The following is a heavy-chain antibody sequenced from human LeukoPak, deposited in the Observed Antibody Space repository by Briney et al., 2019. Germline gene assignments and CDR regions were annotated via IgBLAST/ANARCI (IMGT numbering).Heavy chain of an antibody. J-gene: IGHJ4*02. V-gene: IGHV3-30*02. CDR1: GFTFSTYG. Sequence: QTGGSLRLSCAASGFTFSTYGMHWVRQAPGKGLEWVAFIRYDGRNKYYADSVKGRFTISRDNSKNTLCLQMNSLRAEDTAVYYCAKEIWPTVTTPGHTHFDYWGQGTLVTVSS. CDR3: AKEIWPTVTTPGHTHFDY. D-gene: IGHD4-11*01. CDR2: IRYDGRNK.